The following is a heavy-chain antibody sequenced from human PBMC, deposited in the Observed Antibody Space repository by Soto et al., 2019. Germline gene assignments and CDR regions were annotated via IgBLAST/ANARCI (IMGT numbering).Heavy chain of an antibody. CDR1: GYIFINYG. D-gene: IGHD2-2*01. J-gene: IGHJ5*02. CDR2: ISGYNGNT. V-gene: IGHV1-18*01. CDR3: ARDEVPAANWLDR. Sequence: ASVKVSCKASGYIFINYGITWVRQAPGQGLEWMGWISGYNGNTKYADKLQGRVTMTTDTSTTTAYMELRSLRSDDTAVYYCARDEVPAANWLDRWGQGTMVTVSS.